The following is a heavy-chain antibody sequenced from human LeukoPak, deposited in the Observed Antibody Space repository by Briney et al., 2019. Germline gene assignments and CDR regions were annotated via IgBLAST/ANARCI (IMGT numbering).Heavy chain of an antibody. D-gene: IGHD6-6*01. Sequence: ASVKVSCKASGGTFSSYAISWVRQAPGQGLEWMGGIIPIFGTANYAQKFQGRVTITADESTSTAYMELSSLRSEDTAVCYCASSPYHSYSSFMLEGKGSPLFFDYWGQGTLVTVSS. CDR1: GGTFSSYA. CDR3: ASSPYHSYSSFMLEGKGSPLFFDY. V-gene: IGHV1-69*01. J-gene: IGHJ4*02. CDR2: IIPIFGTA.